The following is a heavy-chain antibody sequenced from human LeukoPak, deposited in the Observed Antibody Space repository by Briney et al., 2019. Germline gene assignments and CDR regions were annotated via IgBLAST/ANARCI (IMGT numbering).Heavy chain of an antibody. V-gene: IGHV4-59*12. CDR1: GDPISGNY. CDR2: IYYSGST. Sequence: SETLSLTCTVSGDPISGNYWTWIRQPPGKGLEWIGYIYYSGSTNYNASLKSRVTISVDTSKNQFSLKLSSVTAADTAVYYCARNYYDSSGYYYAFDIWGQGTMVTVSS. CDR3: ARNYYDSSGYYYAFDI. J-gene: IGHJ3*02. D-gene: IGHD3-22*01.